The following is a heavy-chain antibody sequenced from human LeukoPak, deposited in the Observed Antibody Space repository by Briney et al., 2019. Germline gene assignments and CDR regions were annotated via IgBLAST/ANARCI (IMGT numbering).Heavy chain of an antibody. CDR1: RFTFSNYW. D-gene: IGHD2-2*01. CDR3: ARGSGNARGHYYVDV. CDR2: IKQDGSEK. V-gene: IGHV3-7*01. J-gene: IGHJ6*03. Sequence: LAGGSLRPPCAASRFTFSNYWMSWVRQAPGKGLEWVANIKQDGSEKYYVDSVKGRFTVSRDNAKNSLYLQMNSLRAEDTAVYYCARGSGNARGHYYVDVWGKGTTVTVSS.